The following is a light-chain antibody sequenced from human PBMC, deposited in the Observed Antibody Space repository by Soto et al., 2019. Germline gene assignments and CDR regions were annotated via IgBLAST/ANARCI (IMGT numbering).Light chain of an antibody. CDR1: QTISSW. Sequence: DNHGHLSPSTLSGSKQASVPITCLARQTISSWLAWYQQKPGKAPKLLIYKASTLKSGVPSRFSGSGSGTEFTLTISSLQPDDFATYYCQHYNSYSEPFGQGTKVDIK. CDR3: QHYNSYSEP. J-gene: IGKJ1*01. CDR2: KAS. V-gene: IGKV1-5*03.